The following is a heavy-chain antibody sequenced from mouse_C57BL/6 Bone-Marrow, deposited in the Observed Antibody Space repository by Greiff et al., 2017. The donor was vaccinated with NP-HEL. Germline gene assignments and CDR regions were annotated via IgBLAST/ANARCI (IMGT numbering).Heavy chain of an antibody. CDR2: IDPENGDT. Sequence: VQLQQSGAELVRPGASVKLSCTASGFNIKDDYMHWVKQRPEQGLEWIGWIDPENGDTEYASKFQGKATITADTSSNTTYLQLSSLTSADTAVYYCTTSRDYFDYWGQGTTLTVSS. D-gene: IGHD1-1*01. CDR3: TTSRDYFDY. J-gene: IGHJ2*01. V-gene: IGHV14-4*01. CDR1: GFNIKDDY.